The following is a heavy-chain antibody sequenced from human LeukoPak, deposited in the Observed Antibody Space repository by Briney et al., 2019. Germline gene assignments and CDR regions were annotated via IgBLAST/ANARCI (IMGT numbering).Heavy chain of an antibody. CDR3: AKDSVVVPGLVNYFDY. CDR1: GFNFGNYG. CDR2: ISGSIGDT. Sequence: GGSLRLSCAASGFNFGNYGMNWVRQAPGKGLEWVSGISGSIGDTYYSDSVKGRFTISRDNSKNTLYLQMKSLRAEDTALYYCAKDSVVVPGLVNYFDYWGQGTLVTVSS. V-gene: IGHV3-23*01. D-gene: IGHD2-2*01. J-gene: IGHJ4*02.